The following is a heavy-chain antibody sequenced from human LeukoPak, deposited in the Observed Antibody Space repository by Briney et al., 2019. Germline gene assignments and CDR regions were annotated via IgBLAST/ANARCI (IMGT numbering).Heavy chain of an antibody. CDR3: ARFRGYSGYDFRPHYYYYGMDV. J-gene: IGHJ6*02. D-gene: IGHD5-12*01. Sequence: SETLSLTCKVSGTPISIYYWSWVRQPPGKGLEWLGYIYYSGSTNYNPSLKSRVTISVDTSKNQFSLKLSSVTAADTAVYYCARFRGYSGYDFRPHYYYYGMDVWGQGTSVAVSS. V-gene: IGHV4-59*01. CDR1: GTPISIYY. CDR2: IYYSGST.